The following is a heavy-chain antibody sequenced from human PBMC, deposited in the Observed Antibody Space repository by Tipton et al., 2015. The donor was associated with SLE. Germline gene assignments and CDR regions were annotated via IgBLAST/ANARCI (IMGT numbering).Heavy chain of an antibody. V-gene: IGHV4-39*07. J-gene: IGHJ1*01. CDR3: ARLCCIGAAGTGHFQL. Sequence: TLSLTCTVSGGSISGSDFYWGWIRQAPGKGLEWIGDIYYSGNTYYNPSLESRVTISVDTSKNQFSLKLRSVTAADTAVYYCARLCCIGAAGTGHFQLWGQGTLVTVSS. D-gene: IGHD6-13*01. CDR2: IYYSGNT. CDR1: GGSISGSDFY.